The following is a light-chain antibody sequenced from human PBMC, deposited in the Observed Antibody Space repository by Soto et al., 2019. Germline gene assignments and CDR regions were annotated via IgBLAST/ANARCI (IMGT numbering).Light chain of an antibody. CDR2: DNN. CDR3: GTWDSSLSAKV. J-gene: IGLJ2*01. Sequence: QSVLTQPPSVSAAPGQKVTISCSGSSSNIGNNYVSWYQQLPGTAPKLLIYDNNKRPSGIPDRFSGSKSGTSATLGITGLQTGDEADYYCGTWDSSLSAKVFGGGTKATVL. V-gene: IGLV1-51*01. CDR1: SSNIGNNY.